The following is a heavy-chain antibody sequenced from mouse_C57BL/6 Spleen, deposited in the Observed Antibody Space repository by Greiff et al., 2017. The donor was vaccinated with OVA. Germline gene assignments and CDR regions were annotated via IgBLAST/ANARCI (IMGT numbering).Heavy chain of an antibody. V-gene: IGHV1-52*01. CDR3: ARYGTGTGYYAMDY. D-gene: IGHD4-1*01. CDR1: GYTFTSYW. CDR2: IDPSDSET. J-gene: IGHJ4*01. Sequence: QVQLQQPGAELVRPGSSVKLSCKASGYTFTSYWMHWVKQRPIQGLEWIGNIDPSDSETHYNQKFKDKATLTVDKSSSTAYMQLSSLTSEDSAVYYCARYGTGTGYYAMDYWGQGTSVTVPS.